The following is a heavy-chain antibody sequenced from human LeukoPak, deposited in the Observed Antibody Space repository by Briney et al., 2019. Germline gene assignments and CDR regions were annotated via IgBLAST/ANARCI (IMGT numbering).Heavy chain of an antibody. Sequence: SETLSLTCTVSGGSISGYYWSWIRQPPGKGLEWIGYIFSSGSTNYNPSLKSRVTISEDTSVNHFSLKLSSVTAADTAVYYCARHYYDRSDSYSFDYWGQGTLVTVSS. D-gene: IGHD3-22*01. V-gene: IGHV4-59*08. CDR1: GGSISGYY. CDR2: IFSSGST. CDR3: ARHYYDRSDSYSFDY. J-gene: IGHJ4*02.